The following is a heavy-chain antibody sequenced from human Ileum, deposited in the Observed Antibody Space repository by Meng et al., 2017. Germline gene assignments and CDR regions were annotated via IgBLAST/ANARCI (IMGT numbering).Heavy chain of an antibody. CDR3: ASDY. Sequence: EVKLVGSWGGRVKPGGSLRLSCAASGFTFSSYSMEWVRQAPGKGLEWVSSISSTSGYIYYADSVKGRFTISRDNAKNSLYLQMNSLRAEDTAVYYCASDYWGQGTVVTVSS. J-gene: IGHJ4*02. V-gene: IGHV3-21*01. CDR2: ISSTSGYI. CDR1: GFTFSSYS.